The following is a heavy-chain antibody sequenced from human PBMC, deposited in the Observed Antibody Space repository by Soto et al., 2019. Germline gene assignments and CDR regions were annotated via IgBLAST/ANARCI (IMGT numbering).Heavy chain of an antibody. CDR2: ISYDGNSK. CDR3: AKDNSNQDYPWPIHYYYGMDV. J-gene: IGHJ6*02. CDR1: GFTFSNCA. V-gene: IGHV3-30*18. Sequence: QVQLVESGGGVVQPGGSLRLSCAASGFTFSNCAMEWVRQAPGKGLEWVAVISYDGNSKHYVDSVKGRFTISRDNSTNTVYLQMNNLRPEDTALYYSAKDNSNQDYPWPIHYYYGMDVWGQGTTVTVSS. D-gene: IGHD3-22*01.